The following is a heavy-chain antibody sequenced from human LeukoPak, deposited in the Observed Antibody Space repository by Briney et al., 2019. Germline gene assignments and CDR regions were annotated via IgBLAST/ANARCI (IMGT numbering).Heavy chain of an antibody. CDR2: INHSGST. CDR3: ARVYYYDSSGYYPYYFDY. V-gene: IGHV4-34*01. J-gene: IGHJ4*02. CDR1: GGSFSGYY. Sequence: PSETLSLTCAVYGGSFSGYYWSWIRQPPGKGLEWIGEINHSGSTNYNPSLKSRVTISVDTSKNQFSLKLSSVTAADTAVYYCARVYYYDSSGYYPYYFDYWGQGTLVTVSS. D-gene: IGHD3-22*01.